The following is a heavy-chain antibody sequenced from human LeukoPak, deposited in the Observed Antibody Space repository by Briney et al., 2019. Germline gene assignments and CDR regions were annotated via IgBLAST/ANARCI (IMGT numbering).Heavy chain of an antibody. V-gene: IGHV3-23*01. CDR2: ISGSGGST. CDR3: AKGSTPAAIRWFDP. D-gene: IGHD2-2*01. CDR1: GFTFENYA. Sequence: PGGSLRLSCEASGFTFENYAIHWVRQAPGKGLEWVSAISGSGGSTYYADSVKGRFTISRDNSKNTLYLQMNSLRAEDTAVYYCAKGSTPAAIRWFDPWGQGTLVTVSS. J-gene: IGHJ5*02.